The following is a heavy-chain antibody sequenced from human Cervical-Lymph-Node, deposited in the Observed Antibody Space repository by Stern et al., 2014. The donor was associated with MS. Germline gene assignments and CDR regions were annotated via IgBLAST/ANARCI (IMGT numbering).Heavy chain of an antibody. CDR3: ARERYGDYGDFDY. D-gene: IGHD4-17*01. V-gene: IGHV1-3*01. CDR2: INAGNGNT. Sequence: QVQLVQSGAEVKKPGASVKVSCKASGYTFTSYAMHWVRQAPGQRLEWMGWINAGNGNTKYSQKCQGRVTITRDTSASTAYMELSSLRSEDTAVYYCARERYGDYGDFDYWGQGTLVTVSS. J-gene: IGHJ4*02. CDR1: GYTFTSYA.